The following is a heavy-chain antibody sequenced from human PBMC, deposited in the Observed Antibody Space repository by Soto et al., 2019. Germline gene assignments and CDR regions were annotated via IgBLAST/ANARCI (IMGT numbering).Heavy chain of an antibody. CDR2: ISWNSDTR. CDR3: ARVEGGGLDY. V-gene: IGHV3-48*02. CDR1: GFIFSTYS. J-gene: IGHJ4*02. Sequence: GGSLRLSCAASGFIFSTYSMNCVRQAPGKGLEWISYISWNSDTRFYADSVKGRFTISRDNAKNSLFLQMNGLRDEDAAMYYCARVEGGGLDYWGQGALVTVSS. D-gene: IGHD3-16*01.